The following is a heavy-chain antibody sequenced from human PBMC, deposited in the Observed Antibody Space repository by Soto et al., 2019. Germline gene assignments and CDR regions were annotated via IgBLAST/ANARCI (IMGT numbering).Heavy chain of an antibody. CDR3: VRFLEWSDFDAFDI. D-gene: IGHD3-3*01. J-gene: IGHJ3*02. CDR1: GFTFSSYG. V-gene: IGHV3-33*01. CDR2: IWYDGSNK. Sequence: QVQLVESGGGVVQPGRSLRLSCAASGFTFSSYGMHWVRQAPGKGLEWVAVIWYDGSNKYYADSVKGRFTISRDNSKNTLYLQMNSLRAEDTAVYYCVRFLEWSDFDAFDIWGQGTMVTVSS.